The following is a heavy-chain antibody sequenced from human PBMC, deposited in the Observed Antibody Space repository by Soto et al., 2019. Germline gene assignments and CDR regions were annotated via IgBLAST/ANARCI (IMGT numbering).Heavy chain of an antibody. V-gene: IGHV4-4*02. J-gene: IGHJ4*02. CDR2: INHSGST. D-gene: IGHD2-8*02. CDR1: GDSISSSNW. Sequence: SETLSLTCAVSGDSISSSNWWTWVRQPPGKGLEWIGEINHSGSTNYNPSLKSRVTISVDTSKNQFPLKLTSVTAADTAVYYCARDKITGLFDYWGQGTLVTVSS. CDR3: ARDKITGLFDY.